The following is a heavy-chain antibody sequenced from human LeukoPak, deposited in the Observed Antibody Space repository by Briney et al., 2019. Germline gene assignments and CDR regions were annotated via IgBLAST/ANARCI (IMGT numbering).Heavy chain of an antibody. CDR1: GGSISSYY. Sequence: SGPGLVKPSETLSLTCTVSGGSISSYYWSWIRQPAGKGLEWIGRIYTSGSTNYNPSLKSRVTTSVDTSKNQFSLKLSSVTAADTAVYYCARNGETYYDILTGTEEDYYYYMDVWGKGTTVTVSS. CDR3: ARNGETYYDILTGTEEDYYYYMDV. CDR2: IYTSGST. V-gene: IGHV4-4*07. J-gene: IGHJ6*03. D-gene: IGHD3-9*01.